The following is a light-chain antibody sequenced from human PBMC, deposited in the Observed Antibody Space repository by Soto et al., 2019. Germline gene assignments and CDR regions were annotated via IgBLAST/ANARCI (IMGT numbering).Light chain of an antibody. Sequence: EIVLTQSPGTLSLSPGERATLSCRASQSVNSRYLAWYQQKPGQAPRLVIYGASDRATGIPDRFSGSGSGTDVTLTVSRLEPEDFAVYYCRHYDDSPHVPFGGGTKVEIK. CDR1: QSVNSRY. V-gene: IGKV3-20*01. CDR2: GAS. CDR3: RHYDDSPHVP. J-gene: IGKJ4*01.